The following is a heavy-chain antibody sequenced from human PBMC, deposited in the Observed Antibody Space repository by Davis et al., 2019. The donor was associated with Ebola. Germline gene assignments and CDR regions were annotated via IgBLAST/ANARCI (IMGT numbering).Heavy chain of an antibody. Sequence: SETLSLTCAVYGGSFSGYYWSWIRQPPGKGLEWIGYIYYSGSTNYNPSLKSRVTISVDTSKNQFSLKLSSVTAADTAVYYCARGQEEGITIFGVVIKDYYYGMDVWGQGTTVTVSS. J-gene: IGHJ6*02. V-gene: IGHV4-59*12. D-gene: IGHD3-3*01. CDR2: IYYSGST. CDR1: GGSFSGYY. CDR3: ARGQEEGITIFGVVIKDYYYGMDV.